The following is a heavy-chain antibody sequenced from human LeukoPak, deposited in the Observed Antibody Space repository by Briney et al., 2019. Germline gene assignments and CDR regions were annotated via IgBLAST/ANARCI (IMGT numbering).Heavy chain of an antibody. CDR2: TRNKANSYTT. CDR3: ATNLAYSSRDNYYFDY. Sequence: PGGSLRLSCAASGFTFSDHYMDWVRQAPGKGLEWVGRTRNKANSYTTEYAASVKGRFTISRDDSKNSLYLQMNSLKTEDTAVYYCATNLAYSSRDNYYFDYWGQGTLVTVSS. J-gene: IGHJ4*02. CDR1: GFTFSDHY. D-gene: IGHD3-22*01. V-gene: IGHV3-72*01.